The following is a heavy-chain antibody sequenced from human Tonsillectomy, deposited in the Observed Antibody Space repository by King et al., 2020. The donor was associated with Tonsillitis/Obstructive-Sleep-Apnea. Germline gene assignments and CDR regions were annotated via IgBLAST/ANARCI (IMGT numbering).Heavy chain of an antibody. J-gene: IGHJ6*03. CDR2: ISYDGSNK. V-gene: IGHV3-30*04. Sequence: VQLVESGGGVVQPGRSLRLSCAASGFTFSSYAMHWVRQAPGKGLEWVAVISYDGSNKYYADSVKGRFTISRDNSKNTLYLQMNSLRAEDTAVYYCARGGYCSSTSCAEGYYYYMDVWGKGTTVTVSS. D-gene: IGHD2-2*01. CDR3: ARGGYCSSTSCAEGYYYYMDV. CDR1: GFTFSSYA.